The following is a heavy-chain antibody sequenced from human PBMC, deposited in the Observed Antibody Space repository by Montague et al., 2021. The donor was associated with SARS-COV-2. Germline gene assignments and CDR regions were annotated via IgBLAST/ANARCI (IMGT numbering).Heavy chain of an antibody. J-gene: IGHJ3*01. Sequence: SETLSLTCAVYGGSFSGYYWTWIRQPPGKGLEWVGEINDRGSTNYNPSFESRLTMSVDTSKNQFSLRLKSVSAADTAVYYCARGQVTIFGVLIMLPGAGAGDVWGQGTTVTVSS. CDR2: INDRGST. CDR1: GGSFSGYY. CDR3: ARGQVTIFGVLIMLPGAGAGDV. V-gene: IGHV4-34*01. D-gene: IGHD3-3*01.